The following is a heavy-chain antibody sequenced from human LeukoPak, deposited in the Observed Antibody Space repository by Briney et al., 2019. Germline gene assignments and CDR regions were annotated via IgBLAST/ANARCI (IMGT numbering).Heavy chain of an antibody. Sequence: GGSLRLSCAASGFAFSSYAMSWVRQPPGKGLEWVSVISRRDDYTYYADSVKGRFTISRDNSKNTLYLQMNSLRAEDTAVYYCAKETYSTSWQLDSWGQGTLVAVSS. J-gene: IGHJ4*02. V-gene: IGHV3-23*01. CDR2: ISRRDDYT. CDR3: AKETYSTSWQLDS. CDR1: GFAFSSYA. D-gene: IGHD2-2*01.